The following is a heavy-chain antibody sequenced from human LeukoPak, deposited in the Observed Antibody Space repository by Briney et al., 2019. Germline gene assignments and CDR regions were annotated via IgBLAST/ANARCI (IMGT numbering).Heavy chain of an antibody. CDR1: GFTFSSYG. V-gene: IGHV3-30*02. CDR2: IRYDGSNK. CDR3: AKDDTTYYYGSGSWDY. J-gene: IGHJ4*02. D-gene: IGHD3-10*01. Sequence: GGSLRLSCAASGFTFSSYGMHWVRQAPGKGLEWVAFIRYDGSNKYYADSVKGRLTISRDNSKNTLYLQMNSLRAEDTAVYYCAKDDTTYYYGSGSWDYWGQGTLVTVSS.